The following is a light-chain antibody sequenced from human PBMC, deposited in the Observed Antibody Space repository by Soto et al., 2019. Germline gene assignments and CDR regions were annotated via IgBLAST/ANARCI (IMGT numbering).Light chain of an antibody. CDR1: QSISGW. V-gene: IGKV1-5*03. CDR2: KAS. Sequence: DIQMTQSPSTLSASVGDRVTITCRASQSISGWLAWYQQKPGKAPKLLIYKASSLESGVPSRFSGSGSGTEFTLTISSLQPDDFATFYCQQYNNYGSWTFGQGNKVELK. J-gene: IGKJ1*01. CDR3: QQYNNYGSWT.